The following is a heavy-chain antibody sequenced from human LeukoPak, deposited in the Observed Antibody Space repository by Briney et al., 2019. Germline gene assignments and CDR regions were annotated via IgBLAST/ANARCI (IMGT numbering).Heavy chain of an antibody. V-gene: IGHV3-23*01. Sequence: GGSLRLSCAASGFTFSSYAMSWVRQAPGKGLEWVSAISGSGGSTYYADSVKGRFTISRDNSKNTLYLQMNSLRAEDTAVYYCATHDYGDYDALYDYYYMDVWGKGTTVTVSS. D-gene: IGHD4-17*01. CDR3: ATHDYGDYDALYDYYYMDV. J-gene: IGHJ6*03. CDR1: GFTFSSYA. CDR2: ISGSGGST.